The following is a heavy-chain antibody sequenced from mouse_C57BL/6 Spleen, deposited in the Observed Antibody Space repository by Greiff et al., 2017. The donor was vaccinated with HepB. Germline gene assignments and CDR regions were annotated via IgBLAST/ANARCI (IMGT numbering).Heavy chain of an antibody. V-gene: IGHV1-22*01. J-gene: IGHJ1*03. Sequence: EVQLQQSGPELVKPGASVKMSCKASGYTFTDYNMHWVKQSHGKSLEWIGYINPNNGGTSYNQKFKGKATLTVNKSSSTAYMELRSLTSEDSAVYYCARGPTVVGDWYFDVWGTGTTVTVSS. D-gene: IGHD1-1*01. CDR3: ARGPTVVGDWYFDV. CDR2: INPNNGGT. CDR1: GYTFTDYN.